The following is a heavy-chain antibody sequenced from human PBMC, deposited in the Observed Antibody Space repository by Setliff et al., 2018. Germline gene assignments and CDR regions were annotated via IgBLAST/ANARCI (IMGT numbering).Heavy chain of an antibody. V-gene: IGHV1-18*01. J-gene: IGHJ5*02. Sequence: ASVKVSCKASGYTFTSYGISWVRQAPGQGLEWMGWISAYNGNTNYAQKLQGRVTMTTDTSTSTAYMELRSLRSEDTAVYYCATGGSSGYYYNWFDPWGQGTLVTVSS. CDR1: GYTFTSYG. CDR2: ISAYNGNT. D-gene: IGHD3-22*01. CDR3: ATGGSSGYYYNWFDP.